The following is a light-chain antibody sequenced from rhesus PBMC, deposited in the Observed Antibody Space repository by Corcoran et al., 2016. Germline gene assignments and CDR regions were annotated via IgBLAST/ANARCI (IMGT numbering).Light chain of an antibody. J-gene: IGKJ4*01. CDR3: QQHCSHPLT. CDR2: AAS. V-gene: IGKV1-44*01. CDR1: QTIGRY. Sequence: DIQMTQSPSSLSASVGDRVTITCRASQTIGRYLAWYQQKPGKVPKLLLFAASSLESGGPSRLSGIGSGTDFTLTINSLQPEDFSIYYCQQHCSHPLTFGGGTKVEIK.